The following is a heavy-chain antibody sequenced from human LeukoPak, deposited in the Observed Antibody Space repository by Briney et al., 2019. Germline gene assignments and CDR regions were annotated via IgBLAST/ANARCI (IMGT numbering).Heavy chain of an antibody. CDR3: ARAVFSNWNYAWFDP. CDR1: GGSISSYY. V-gene: IGHV4-4*07. Sequence: KPSETLSLTCTVSGGSISSYYWSWIRQPAGKGLEWIGRIYTSGSTNYNPSLKSRVTMSVDTSKNQFSLKLSSVTAADTAVYYRARAVFSNWNYAWFDPWGQGTLVTVSS. J-gene: IGHJ5*02. CDR2: IYTSGST. D-gene: IGHD1-7*01.